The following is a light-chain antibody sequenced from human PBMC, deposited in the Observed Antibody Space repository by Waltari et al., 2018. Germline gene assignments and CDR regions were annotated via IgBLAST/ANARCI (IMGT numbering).Light chain of an antibody. CDR2: EAS. CDR3: QQYNRWPPIT. V-gene: IGKV3-15*01. Sequence: EIVMTQSPATLSVSPGERATLSCRAGQSVFSNVAWYQQKPGQAPRLLMYEASIRATGISAKFRSSGSGTEFTLTISSVQSEDFAVYYCQQYNRWPPITFGQGTRLEIK. CDR1: QSVFSN. J-gene: IGKJ5*01.